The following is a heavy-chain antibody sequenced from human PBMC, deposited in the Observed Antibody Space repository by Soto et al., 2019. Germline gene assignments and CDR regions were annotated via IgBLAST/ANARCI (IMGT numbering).Heavy chain of an antibody. CDR2: ISLYSDGT. V-gene: IGHV1-18*01. J-gene: IGHJ5*02. CDR1: GYTFSNYG. Sequence: GASVKVSCKTSGYTFSNYGITWVRQAPGQPLGWLGWISLYSDGTNYAQKFQGRVSMTTDTSTTTAYMELRSLRSDDTAVHYCARVVPGAEAWFGTWGQGTLVTVSS. D-gene: IGHD2-2*01. CDR3: ARVVPGAEAWFGT.